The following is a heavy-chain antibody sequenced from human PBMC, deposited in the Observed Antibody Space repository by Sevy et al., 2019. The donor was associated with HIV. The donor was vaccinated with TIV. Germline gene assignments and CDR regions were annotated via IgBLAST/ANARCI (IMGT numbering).Heavy chain of an antibody. CDR3: ARDRQGITVAGTAIDY. CDR2: ITLSGSTM. CDR1: GFTFSSYE. J-gene: IGHJ4*02. V-gene: IGHV3-48*03. Sequence: GGSLRLSCAASGFTFSSYEMNWVRQAPGKGLEWISYITLSGSTMYYADSVKGRFTISRDNAKNSLYLQINSLRAEDTAVYYGARDRQGITVAGTAIDYWGQGTLVTVSS. D-gene: IGHD6-19*01.